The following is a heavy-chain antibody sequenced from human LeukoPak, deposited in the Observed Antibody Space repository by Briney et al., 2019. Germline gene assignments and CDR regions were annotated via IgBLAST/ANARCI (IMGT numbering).Heavy chain of an antibody. CDR2: TYYRSTWYN. J-gene: IGHJ5*02. Sequence: SQTLSLICAISGDSVSSNSVTWNWIRQSPSRGLEWLGRTYYRSTWYNDYAVSVRGRITVNPDTSKNQFSLHLNSVTPEDTAVYYCARRLTQYDCFDPWGQGILVTVSS. CDR1: GDSVSSNSVT. V-gene: IGHV6-1*01. D-gene: IGHD2-2*01. CDR3: ARRLTQYDCFDP.